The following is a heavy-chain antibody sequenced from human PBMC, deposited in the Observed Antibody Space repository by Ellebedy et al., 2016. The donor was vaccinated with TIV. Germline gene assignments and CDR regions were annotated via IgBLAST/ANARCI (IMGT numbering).Heavy chain of an antibody. V-gene: IGHV3-23*01. Sequence: GESLKISXAASGFTFATSAMGWVRQAPGKGLEWVSAISGSDGTTYYADSLKGRFTISRDNSKNTVYLEIKNLRADDTAVYYCAREVAVAGTHFDCWGQGTLVTVSS. CDR2: ISGSDGTT. D-gene: IGHD6-19*01. J-gene: IGHJ4*02. CDR3: AREVAVAGTHFDC. CDR1: GFTFATSA.